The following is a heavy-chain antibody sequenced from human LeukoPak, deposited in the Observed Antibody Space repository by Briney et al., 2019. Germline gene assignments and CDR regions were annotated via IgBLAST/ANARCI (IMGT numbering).Heavy chain of an antibody. J-gene: IGHJ4*02. V-gene: IGHV1-2*02. D-gene: IGHD5-18*01. Sequence: VASVKVSCKASRYTFTGYYMHWVRQAPGQGLEWMGWINPNTGGTDYAQKFQGRVTMTRDTSISTAYMELSRLRSDDTAVYYCARGSGEGYTYGRYYFDYWGQGTLVTVSS. CDR2: INPNTGGT. CDR1: RYTFTGYY. CDR3: ARGSGEGYTYGRYYFDY.